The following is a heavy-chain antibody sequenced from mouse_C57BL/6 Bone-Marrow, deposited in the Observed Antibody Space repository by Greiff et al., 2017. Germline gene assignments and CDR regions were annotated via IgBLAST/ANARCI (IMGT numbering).Heavy chain of an antibody. CDR3: ARDSYYYAMDY. Sequence: EVQLQQSGPVLVKPGASVKMSCKASGYTFTDYYMNWVKQSHGKSLEWIGVINPYNGGTSYNQKLKGKATLTVDKSSSTAYMELNSLTSEDSAVYYCARDSYYYAMDYWGQGTSVTVSS. J-gene: IGHJ4*01. V-gene: IGHV1-19*01. CDR2: INPYNGGT. CDR1: GYTFTDYY.